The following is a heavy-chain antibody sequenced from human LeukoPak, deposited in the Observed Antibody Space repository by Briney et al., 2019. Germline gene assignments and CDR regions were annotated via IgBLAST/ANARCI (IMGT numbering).Heavy chain of an antibody. D-gene: IGHD2-8*01. V-gene: IGHV3-7*01. CDR2: IKQDGSEK. CDR1: GFTFSSYW. J-gene: IGHJ5*02. Sequence: GGSLGLSCAASGFTFSSYWMSWVRQAPGKGLEWVANIKQDGSEKYYVDSVKGRFTISRDNAKNSLYLQMNSLRAEDTAVYYCARDVFQGKPRSNWFDPWGQGTLVTVSS. CDR3: ARDVFQGKPRSNWFDP.